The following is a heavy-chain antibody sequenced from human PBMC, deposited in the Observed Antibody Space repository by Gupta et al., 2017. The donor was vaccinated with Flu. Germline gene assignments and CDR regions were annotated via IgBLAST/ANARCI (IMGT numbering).Heavy chain of an antibody. CDR3: ARDPHRGSYFDH. V-gene: IGHV3-53*01. CDR2: IYGGGNT. D-gene: IGHD1-26*01. CDR1: GFTGSSNY. J-gene: IGHJ4*02. Sequence: EVQLVESGGNLIKPGGSLRLSCAVSGFTGSSNYMSWVRQAPGKGLEWVSVIYGGGNTFYADSVQGRFTISRYISNNTLYLEMNSLRAEDTAVYYCARDPHRGSYFDHWGQGTPVTVSS.